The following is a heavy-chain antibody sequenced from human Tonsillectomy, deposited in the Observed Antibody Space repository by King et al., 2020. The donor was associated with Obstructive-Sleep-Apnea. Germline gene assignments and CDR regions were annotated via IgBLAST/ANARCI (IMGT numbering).Heavy chain of an antibody. Sequence: QLQESGPGLVKPSQTLSLTCTVSGGSISSGGYYWSWIRHHPGKGLEWIGYIHYSGSTYYNPSLKSRVTISVDTSKNQFSLKLGSVTAADTAVYYCARGTYYYESSGYHGTEYFQHWGQGTLVTVSS. V-gene: IGHV4-31*03. J-gene: IGHJ1*01. D-gene: IGHD3-22*01. CDR2: IHYSGST. CDR1: GGSISSGGYY. CDR3: ARGTYYYESSGYHGTEYFQH.